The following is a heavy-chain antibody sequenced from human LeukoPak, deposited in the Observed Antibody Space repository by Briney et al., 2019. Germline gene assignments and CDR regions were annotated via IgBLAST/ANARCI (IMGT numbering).Heavy chain of an antibody. J-gene: IGHJ6*02. CDR1: GGTFSSYA. CDR3: ARDYLDGYCSSTSCFYGMDV. Sequence: SVKVSCKASGGTFSSYAISWVRQAPGQGLEWMGRIIPILGIANCAQKFQGRVTITADKSTSTAYMELSSLRSEDTAVYYCARDYLDGYCSSTSCFYGMDVWGQGTTVTVSS. V-gene: IGHV1-69*04. D-gene: IGHD2-2*01. CDR2: IIPILGIA.